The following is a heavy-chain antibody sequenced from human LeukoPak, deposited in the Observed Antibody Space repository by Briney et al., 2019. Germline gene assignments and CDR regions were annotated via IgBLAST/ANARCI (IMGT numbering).Heavy chain of an antibody. V-gene: IGHV3-23*01. D-gene: IGHD3-22*01. J-gene: IGHJ6*03. CDR3: AKDGITLIGLYYYYMDV. Sequence: PGGSLRLSCAASGFTFSSYAMSWVRQAPGKGLEWVSAISGSGGSTYYADSVKGRFTISRDNSKNPLYLQMNSLRAEDTAVYYCAKDGITLIGLYYYYMDVWGKGTTVTVSS. CDR1: GFTFSSYA. CDR2: ISGSGGST.